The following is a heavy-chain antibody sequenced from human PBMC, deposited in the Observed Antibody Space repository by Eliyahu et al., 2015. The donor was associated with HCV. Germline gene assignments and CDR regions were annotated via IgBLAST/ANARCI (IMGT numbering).Heavy chain of an antibody. D-gene: IGHD6-13*01. J-gene: IGHJ5*02. V-gene: IGHV3-21*01. CDR3: ARHSAVPGFDI. CDR1: GXTFSTYT. Sequence: EVQLVESGGGLVKPGGSLRVSCAAPGXTFSTYTMHWVRQAPGKGPEWISSISSSSNYIYYADSLKGRFTISRDNAKKSLFLQMSSLRAEDTAVYYCARHSAVPGFDIWGRGTLVTVSS. CDR2: ISSSSNYI.